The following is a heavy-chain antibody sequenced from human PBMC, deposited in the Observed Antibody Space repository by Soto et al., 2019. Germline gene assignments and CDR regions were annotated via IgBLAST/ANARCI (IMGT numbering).Heavy chain of an antibody. Sequence: GGSLRLSCAASGFTSNSYSMNWVRQAPGKGLEWISYISSSSSTIYYADSVKGRFTISRDNAKNSLYLQMNSLRDEDTAVYYCARESNSYNWFDPWGQGTLVTVSS. CDR2: ISSSSSTI. J-gene: IGHJ5*02. CDR3: ARESNSYNWFDP. CDR1: GFTSNSYS. D-gene: IGHD6-13*01. V-gene: IGHV3-48*02.